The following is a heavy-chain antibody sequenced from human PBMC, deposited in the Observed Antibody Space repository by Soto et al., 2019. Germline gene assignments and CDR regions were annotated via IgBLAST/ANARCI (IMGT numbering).Heavy chain of an antibody. D-gene: IGHD3-3*01. Sequence: QVQLVQSGAEVKKPGASVKVSCKASGYTFTSYAMHWVRQAPGQRLEWMGWINAGNGNTKYSQKFQGRVTITRDTSASTAYMELSSLRSEDTAVYYCARERPYYDFWSGYYSPFDYWGQGTLVTVSS. J-gene: IGHJ4*02. CDR1: GYTFTSYA. CDR3: ARERPYYDFWSGYYSPFDY. CDR2: INAGNGNT. V-gene: IGHV1-3*01.